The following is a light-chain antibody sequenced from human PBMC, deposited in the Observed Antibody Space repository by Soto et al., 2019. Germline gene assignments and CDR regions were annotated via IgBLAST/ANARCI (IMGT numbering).Light chain of an antibody. V-gene: IGKV2-28*01. CDR2: LGS. J-gene: IGKJ3*01. CDR3: MQAIQPPFT. CDR1: QSLLYSNGYNY. Sequence: DVVMTQSPLSLPVTPGEPASISCRSSQSLLYSNGYNYLDWYVQKPGQSPQLLIYLGSYRASGVPDRLSGSGSGTDFTLKIRRVEAEDVGVYYCMQAIQPPFTFGPGTKVDIK.